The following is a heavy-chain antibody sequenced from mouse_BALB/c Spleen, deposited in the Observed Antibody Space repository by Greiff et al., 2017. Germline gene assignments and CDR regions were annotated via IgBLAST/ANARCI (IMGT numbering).Heavy chain of an antibody. J-gene: IGHJ3*01. CDR1: GYTFTDYN. D-gene: IGHD2-2*01. V-gene: IGHV1S29*02. CDR3: AVYYGYDEGFAY. Sequence: VHVKQSGPELVKPGASVKISCKASGYTFTDYNMHWVKQSHGKSLEWIGYIYPYNGGTGYNQKFKSKATLTVDNSSSTAYMELRSLTSEDSAVYYCAVYYGYDEGFAYWGQGTLVTVSA. CDR2: IYPYNGGT.